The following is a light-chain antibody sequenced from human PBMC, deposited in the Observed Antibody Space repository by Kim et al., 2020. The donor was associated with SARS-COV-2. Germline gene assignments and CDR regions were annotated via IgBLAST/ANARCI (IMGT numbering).Light chain of an antibody. CDR3: HQYIDLGS. CDR2: GAS. J-gene: IGKJ2*04. V-gene: IGKV3-15*01. CDR1: QNIRNH. Sequence: EIVMTQSPATLSVSPGERATLSCRASQNIRNHLVWFQKKLGQAPRLLIYGASFRATGVPARFSGSGSGTEFTLTITDLHSEDFAVYYCHQYIDLGSFGQGTKLEI.